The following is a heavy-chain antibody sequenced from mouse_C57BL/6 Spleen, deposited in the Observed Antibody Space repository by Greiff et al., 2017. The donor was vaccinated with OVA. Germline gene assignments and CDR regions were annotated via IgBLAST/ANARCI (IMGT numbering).Heavy chain of an antibody. J-gene: IGHJ3*01. D-gene: IGHD1-1*01. Sequence: EVMLVESEGGLVQPGSSMKLSCTASGFTFSDYYMAWVRQVPEKGLEWVANINYDGSSTYYLDSLKSRFIISRDNAKNILYLQMSSLKSEDTATYYCAREGGRSSPLFFAYWGQGTLVTVSA. CDR1: GFTFSDYY. CDR2: INYDGSST. V-gene: IGHV5-16*01. CDR3: AREGGRSSPLFFAY.